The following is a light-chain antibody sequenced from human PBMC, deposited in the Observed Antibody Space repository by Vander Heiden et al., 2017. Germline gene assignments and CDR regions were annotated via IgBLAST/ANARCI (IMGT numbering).Light chain of an antibody. CDR3: HQYNNWPRT. Sequence: EIGMTPSPAPLSVSPGERATLSCRASQSVSSNLAWYQQKPGQAPRLLIYGASTRATGMPVRFTGSGSGTEFTLTISSLQSEDFAVYYCHQYNNWPRTFGQGTKVEIK. V-gene: IGKV3-15*01. CDR2: GAS. CDR1: QSVSSN. J-gene: IGKJ1*01.